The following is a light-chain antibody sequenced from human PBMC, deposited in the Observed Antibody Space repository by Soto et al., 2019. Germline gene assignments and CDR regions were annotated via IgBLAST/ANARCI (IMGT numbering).Light chain of an antibody. V-gene: IGKV3-20*01. CDR1: QSVISTY. J-gene: IGKJ1*01. CDR3: QQHRDSLGT. Sequence: EIVLTQSPGTLSLSPGERATLSCRASQSVISTYLAWYQQKPGQAPRLLIYGASSRATGIPDRFSGSGSGTTFTLTISRLGPEDFAVYYCQQHRDSLGTFGQGTKVAIK. CDR2: GAS.